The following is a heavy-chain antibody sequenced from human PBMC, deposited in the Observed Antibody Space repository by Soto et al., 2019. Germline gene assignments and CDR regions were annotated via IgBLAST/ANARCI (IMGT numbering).Heavy chain of an antibody. V-gene: IGHV3-23*01. Sequence: GSQRGCGASCELTLITFAMKWVRQAPGKGLEWVSGITGGSGFTFYADSVKGRFTISRDDSENTLFLQMSSLRAEDTAKYYCAKSGPTNYLDLWCQGTLVTVSS. J-gene: IGHJ4*02. CDR3: AKSGPTNYLDL. CDR1: ELTLITFA. D-gene: IGHD1-26*01. CDR2: ITGGSGFT.